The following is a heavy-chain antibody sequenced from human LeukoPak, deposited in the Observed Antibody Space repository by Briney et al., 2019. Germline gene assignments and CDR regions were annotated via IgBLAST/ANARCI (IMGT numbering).Heavy chain of an antibody. D-gene: IGHD6-6*01. CDR1: GFTFSSYS. CDR2: ISSSSSHM. Sequence: GGSLRLSCAASGFTFSSYSMNWVRQAPGKGLEWVSSISSSSSHMYYSDSVKGRFTISRDNAKNSLYLQMNSLRAEDTAVYYCARASGVRGSSSSSNFGYWGQGTLVTVSS. CDR3: ARASGVRGSSSSSNFGY. V-gene: IGHV3-21*01. J-gene: IGHJ4*02.